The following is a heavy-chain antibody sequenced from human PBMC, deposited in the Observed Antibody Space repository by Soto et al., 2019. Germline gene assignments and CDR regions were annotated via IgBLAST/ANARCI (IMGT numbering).Heavy chain of an antibody. CDR3: ARGLRFRGFYGMDG. D-gene: IGHD3-10*01. CDR2: IYYSGST. CDR1: GGSISSYY. Sequence: SETLSLTCTVSGGSISSYYWRWIRQPPGKGLEWIGYIYYSGSTNYNPSLKSRVTISVDTSKNQFSLKLSSVTAADTAVYYWARGLRFRGFYGMDGWGKGTTVTFSS. V-gene: IGHV4-59*01. J-gene: IGHJ6*04.